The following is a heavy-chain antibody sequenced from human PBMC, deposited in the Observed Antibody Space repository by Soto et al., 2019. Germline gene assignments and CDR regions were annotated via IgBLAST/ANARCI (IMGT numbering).Heavy chain of an antibody. CDR2: IYYSGST. CDR3: ARDYAINYGDYYYYYGMDV. D-gene: IGHD4-17*01. CDR1: GGSISSYY. J-gene: IGHJ6*02. Sequence: SETLSLTCTVSGGSISSYYWSWIRQPPGKGLEWIGYIYYSGSTNYNPSLKSRVTISVDTSKNQFSLKLSSVTAADTAVYYCARDYAINYGDYYYYYGMDVWGQGTTVTVSS. V-gene: IGHV4-59*01.